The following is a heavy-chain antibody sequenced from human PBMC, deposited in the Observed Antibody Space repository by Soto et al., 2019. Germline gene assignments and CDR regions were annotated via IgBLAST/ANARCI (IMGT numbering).Heavy chain of an antibody. CDR3: ARAYRTDWGSVYFDY. V-gene: IGHV3-33*08. J-gene: IGHJ4*02. CDR2: IWYDGSNK. D-gene: IGHD7-27*01. CDR1: GFTFSSYG. Sequence: GGSLRLSCAASGFTFSSYGMHWVRQAPGKGLEWVAVIWYDGSNKYYADSVKGRFTISRDNSKNTLYLQMNSLRAEGTAVYYCARAYRTDWGSVYFDYWGQGTLVTVSS.